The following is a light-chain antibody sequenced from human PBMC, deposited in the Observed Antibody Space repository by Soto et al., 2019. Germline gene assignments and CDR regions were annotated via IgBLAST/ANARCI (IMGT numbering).Light chain of an antibody. CDR2: AAS. V-gene: IGKV1-39*01. CDR1: QSISNY. CDR3: QQSYSNPRT. J-gene: IGKJ1*01. Sequence: DLQMTQSPSSLSASVGDRVTITCRASQSISNYLNWYQQKPGKAPKLLIFAASSLQSGVPSRFSGSGSGTDFTLTISCLQPEDFATYYCQQSYSNPRTFGQGTKVEIK.